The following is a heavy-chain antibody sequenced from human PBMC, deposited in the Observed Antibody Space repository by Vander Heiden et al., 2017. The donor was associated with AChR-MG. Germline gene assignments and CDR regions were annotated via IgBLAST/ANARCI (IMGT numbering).Heavy chain of an antibody. CDR2: ISYDGSNK. J-gene: IGHJ4*02. Sequence: QVQLVESGGGVVQPGRSLRLPCAASGFTFRSYAMHWVRQAPGKGLEWVAVISYDGSNKYYADSVKGRFTISRDNSKNTLYLQMNSLRAEDTAVYYCARREIYYYDSSGYYQYWGQGTLVTVSS. V-gene: IGHV3-30-3*01. D-gene: IGHD3-22*01. CDR3: ARREIYYYDSSGYYQY. CDR1: GFTFRSYA.